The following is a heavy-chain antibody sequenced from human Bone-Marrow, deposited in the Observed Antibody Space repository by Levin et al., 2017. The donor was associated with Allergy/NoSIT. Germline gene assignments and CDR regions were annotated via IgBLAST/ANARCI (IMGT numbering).Heavy chain of an antibody. CDR2: ISYDGSSK. CDR1: GLAFSSSA. Sequence: GGSLRLSCVASGLAFSSSAIHWVRQAPGKGLEWVSSISYDGSSKYEAESVKGRFTISRDNSKNMVFVEMTSLRPEDTAVYYCARGSAIFAPMDVWGQGTTVTVSS. V-gene: IGHV3-30*04. CDR3: ARGSAIFAPMDV. J-gene: IGHJ6*02. D-gene: IGHD3-3*01.